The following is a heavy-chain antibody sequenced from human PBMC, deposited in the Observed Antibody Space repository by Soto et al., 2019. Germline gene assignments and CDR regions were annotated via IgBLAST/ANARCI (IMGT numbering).Heavy chain of an antibody. J-gene: IGHJ6*02. CDR3: ARRGYTSSRHPNYYYTGVDV. V-gene: IGHV5-10-1*04. CDR2: IDPSDSYT. Sequence: GESLKISCKGSGYSFTSYWISWVRQMPGKGLEWLGRIDPSDSYTNYSPSFQGQVTISADKSISTAYLQWSSLKASDTAIYFCARRGYTSSRHPNYYYTGVDVWGQGTTVTVSS. D-gene: IGHD6-6*01. CDR1: GYSFTSYW.